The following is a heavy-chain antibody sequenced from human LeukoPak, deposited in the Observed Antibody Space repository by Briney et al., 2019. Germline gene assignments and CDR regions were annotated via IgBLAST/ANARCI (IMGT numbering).Heavy chain of an antibody. CDR1: GFTFRSYA. CDR2: VSGDASQT. J-gene: IGHJ4*02. Sequence: GGSLTLACAASGFTFRSYAMSGVRQVPGEGLEWVATVSGDASQTYDSDSLKGRFTISRNNSKNTVYLRMSSLRAEDTAIYYCAKALDGRGHWYERGADYWGQGTLVAVSS. V-gene: IGHV3-23*01. D-gene: IGHD2-21*02. CDR3: AKALDGRGHWYERGADY.